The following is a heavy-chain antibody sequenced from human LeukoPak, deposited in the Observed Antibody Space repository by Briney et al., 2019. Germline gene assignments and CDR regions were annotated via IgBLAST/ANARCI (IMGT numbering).Heavy chain of an antibody. CDR2: ISAYNGNT. CDR1: GYTFTGYY. D-gene: IGHD3-9*01. J-gene: IGHJ4*02. CDR3: ARTEYYDILTGYDY. Sequence: ASVKVSCKASGYTFTGYYMHWVRQAPGQGLEWMGWISAYNGNTNYAQKLQGRVTMTTDTSTSTAYMELRSLRSDDTAVYYCARTEYYDILTGYDYWGQGTLVTVSS. V-gene: IGHV1-18*04.